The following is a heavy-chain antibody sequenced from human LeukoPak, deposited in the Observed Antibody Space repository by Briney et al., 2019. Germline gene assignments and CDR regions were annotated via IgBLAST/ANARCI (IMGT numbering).Heavy chain of an antibody. CDR3: ARSNVDTSMTQIDY. D-gene: IGHD5-18*01. V-gene: IGHV1-18*01. CDR2: ISPYNGNT. Sequence: ASVKVSCKTSGYIFTTYSITWVRQAPGQGLQWMGWISPYNGNTNYAQRLQDRVTLTTATSTSTAYMELRSLISDDTAVYYCARSNVDTSMTQIDYWGQGTLSPSP. J-gene: IGHJ4*02. CDR1: GYIFTTYS.